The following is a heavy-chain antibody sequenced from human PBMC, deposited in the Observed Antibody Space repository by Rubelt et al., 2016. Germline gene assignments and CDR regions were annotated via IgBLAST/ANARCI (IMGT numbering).Heavy chain of an antibody. CDR3: ARDGSEWSREY. Sequence: EVQLLESGGGLVQPGGSLRLSCAASGFTFSSYAMTWVRQAPGRGLEWLSAITDSGHITYYADSVKGRFTTSRDNARNSLFLQMNNLRADDTAVYYCARDGSEWSREYWGPGTLVTVSS. CDR2: ITDSGHIT. J-gene: IGHJ4*02. D-gene: IGHD1-26*01. CDR1: GFTFSSYA. V-gene: IGHV3-23*01.